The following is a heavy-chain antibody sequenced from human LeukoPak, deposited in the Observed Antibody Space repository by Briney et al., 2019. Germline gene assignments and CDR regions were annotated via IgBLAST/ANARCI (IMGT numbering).Heavy chain of an antibody. CDR3: ARSRSYGYRDVDY. V-gene: IGHV4-34*01. J-gene: IGHJ4*02. Sequence: SETLSLTCAVYGGSFSGYYWRWIRQPPGKGLEWSGEINHSGSTNYNPSLKSRFTISVDTSKNQFSLKLSSVTAADTAVYYCARSRSYGYRDVDYWGQGTLVTVSS. CDR1: GGSFSGYY. CDR2: INHSGST. D-gene: IGHD5-18*01.